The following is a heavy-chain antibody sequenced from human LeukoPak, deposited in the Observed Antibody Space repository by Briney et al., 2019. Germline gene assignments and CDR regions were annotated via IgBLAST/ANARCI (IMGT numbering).Heavy chain of an antibody. Sequence: GGSLRLSCAASGFTFSSYWMHWVRQAPGKGLVWVSRINTDETTTNSADSVEGRFTISRDNAKNTLYLQMNGLRAEDTAVYYCARGGYSINSLDYWGQGTLVTVSS. CDR3: ARGGYSINSLDY. J-gene: IGHJ4*02. CDR2: INTDETTT. CDR1: GFTFSSYW. D-gene: IGHD4-11*01. V-gene: IGHV3-74*01.